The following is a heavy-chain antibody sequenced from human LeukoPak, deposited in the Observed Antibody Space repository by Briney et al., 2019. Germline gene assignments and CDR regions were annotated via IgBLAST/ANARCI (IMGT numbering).Heavy chain of an antibody. Sequence: PSETLSLTCTVSGGSISGYYWSWIRQSPGKGLEWIGYIYYSGSTNYNPSLKSRVTISVDTSKNQFSLKLSSVTAADTAVYYCARDSTSSYCGSDCYAFDIWGQGTMVTVSS. CDR3: ARDSTSSYCGSDCYAFDI. V-gene: IGHV4-59*01. D-gene: IGHD2-21*02. J-gene: IGHJ3*02. CDR2: IYYSGST. CDR1: GGSISGYY.